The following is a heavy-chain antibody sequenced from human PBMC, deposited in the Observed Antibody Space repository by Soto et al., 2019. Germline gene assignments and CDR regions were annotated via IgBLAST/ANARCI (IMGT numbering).Heavy chain of an antibody. D-gene: IGHD3-22*01. CDR1: GYTFAGYY. J-gene: IGHJ6*02. CDR3: ARDRKSITMIVVADRVGMDV. CDR2: INPNSGGT. V-gene: IGHV1-2*04. Sequence: ASVKVSCKASGYTFAGYYMHWVRQAPGQGLEWMGWINPNSGGTNYAQKFQGWVTMTRDTSISTAYMELSRLRSDDTAVYYCARDRKSITMIVVADRVGMDVWGQGTTVTVSS.